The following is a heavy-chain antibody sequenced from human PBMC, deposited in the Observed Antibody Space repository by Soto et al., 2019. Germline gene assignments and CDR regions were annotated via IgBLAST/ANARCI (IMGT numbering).Heavy chain of an antibody. V-gene: IGHV1-18*01. CDR2: ISGYNGNT. D-gene: IGHD1-26*01. CDR1: GYTFTSYG. CDR3: ARDLGGQIVDY. J-gene: IGHJ4*02. Sequence: QVQLVQSGAEVKKHGASVKVSCKASGYTFTSYGISWLRQAPGQGLEWMGWISGYNGNTKYAQKLQGRVTMTTDTSTSTAYMELMSLRSDDPAVDYCARDLGGQIVDYLGQGTLVTVSS.